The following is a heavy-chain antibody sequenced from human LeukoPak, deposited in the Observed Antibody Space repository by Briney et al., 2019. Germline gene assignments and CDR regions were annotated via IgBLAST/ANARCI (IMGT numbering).Heavy chain of an antibody. CDR3: ARVEGSGSYYNGVDY. CDR2: IYSGGST. CDR1: GFTVSSNY. D-gene: IGHD3-10*01. J-gene: IGHJ4*02. V-gene: IGHV3-53*01. Sequence: GSLRLSCAASGFTVSSNYMSWVRQAPGKGLEWASVIYSGGSTYYADSVKGRFTISRINSKNTLYLQMNSLRAEDTAVYYCARVEGSGSYYNGVDYWGQGTLVTVSS.